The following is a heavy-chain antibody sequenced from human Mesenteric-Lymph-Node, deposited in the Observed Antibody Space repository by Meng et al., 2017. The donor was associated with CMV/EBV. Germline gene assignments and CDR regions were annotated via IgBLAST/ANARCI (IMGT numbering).Heavy chain of an antibody. J-gene: IGHJ6*02. V-gene: IGHV4-61*05. Sequence: SETLSLTCTVSGGSISSSSYYWGWIRQTPGKGLEWIGYVYYSGSTNYNPSLKSRVTISVDMSKNEFSLKLTFVTAADTAVYYCARDGYCSGGSCYRYYGMDVWGQGTTVTVSS. D-gene: IGHD2-15*01. CDR1: GGSISSSSYY. CDR2: VYYSGST. CDR3: ARDGYCSGGSCYRYYGMDV.